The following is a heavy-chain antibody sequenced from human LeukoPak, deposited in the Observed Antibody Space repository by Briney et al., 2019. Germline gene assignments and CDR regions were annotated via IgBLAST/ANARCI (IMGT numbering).Heavy chain of an antibody. CDR2: IRFDRTNK. Sequence: GGSLRLSCAASGFTFSSYWMSWVRQAPGKGLEWVTFIRFDRTNKSYADFVKGRFTISRDNSKNTLSLQMISLRAEDTALYYCAKGLKTAVGPYMGYHYYMDVWGKGTTVTVSS. D-gene: IGHD5-18*01. J-gene: IGHJ6*03. V-gene: IGHV3-30*02. CDR3: AKGLKTAVGPYMGYHYYMDV. CDR1: GFTFSSYW.